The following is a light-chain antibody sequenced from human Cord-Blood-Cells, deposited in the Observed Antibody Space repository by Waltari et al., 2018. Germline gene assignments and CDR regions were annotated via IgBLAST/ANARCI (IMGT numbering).Light chain of an antibody. CDR3: SSYTSSSTWV. J-gene: IGLJ3*02. Sequence: QSALTQPASVSGSPGQSITISCPGTSSDVGGYNYLSWYQQHPGKAPKLMIYDVSKRPSGVSNRFSGSKSGNTASLTISGLQAEDGADYYCSSYTSSSTWVFGGGTKLTVL. CDR1: SSDVGGYNY. V-gene: IGLV2-14*01. CDR2: DVS.